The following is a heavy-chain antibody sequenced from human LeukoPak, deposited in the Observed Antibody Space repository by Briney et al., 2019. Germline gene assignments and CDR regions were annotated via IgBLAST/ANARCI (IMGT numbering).Heavy chain of an antibody. J-gene: IGHJ4*02. CDR3: ARANSPHYYGSGPYYFDY. D-gene: IGHD3-10*01. CDR2: MNPNSGNT. CDR1: GYTFTSYD. Sequence: GASVTVSCKASGYTFTSYDINWVRQATGQGLEWVGWMNPNSGNTGYAQKFQGRVTMTRNTSISTAYMELSSLRSEDTAVYYCARANSPHYYGSGPYYFDYWGQGTLVTVSS. V-gene: IGHV1-8*01.